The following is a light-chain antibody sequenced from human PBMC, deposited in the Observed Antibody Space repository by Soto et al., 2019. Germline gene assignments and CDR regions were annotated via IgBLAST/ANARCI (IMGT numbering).Light chain of an antibody. CDR1: SSDVGSYNL. CDR2: EIS. J-gene: IGLJ2*01. CDR3: CSYAGSSVVV. V-gene: IGLV2-23*02. Sequence: QSVLTQPASVSGSPGQSITISCTGTSSDVGSYNLVSWYQQHPGKAPKLMIYEISNRPSGVSNRFSGSKSGNTASLTISGLQAEDEADYYCCSYAGSSVVVFGGGTKVTVL.